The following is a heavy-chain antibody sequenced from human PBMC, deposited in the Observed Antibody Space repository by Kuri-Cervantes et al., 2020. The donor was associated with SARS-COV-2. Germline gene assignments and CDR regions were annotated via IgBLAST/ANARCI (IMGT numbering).Heavy chain of an antibody. D-gene: IGHD2-15*01. CDR1: GFTFSSYW. J-gene: IGHJ6*02. Sequence: GGSLRLSCAASGFTFSSYWMSWVRQAPGKGLEWVANIKQDGSEKYYVDSVKGRFTISRDNSKNTLYLQMNSLRAEDTAVYYCASHIVVVVAATNDGMDVWGQGTTVTVSS. CDR3: ASHIVVVVAATNDGMDV. CDR2: IKQDGSEK. V-gene: IGHV3-7*03.